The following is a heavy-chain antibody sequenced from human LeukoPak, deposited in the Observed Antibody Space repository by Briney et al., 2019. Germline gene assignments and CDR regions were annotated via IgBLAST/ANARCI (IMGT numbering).Heavy chain of an antibody. V-gene: IGHV3-30*18. D-gene: IGHD3-22*01. J-gene: IGHJ1*01. Sequence: GGSLRLSCAASGFTFSTYGMHWVRQAPGKGLEWVAVISYDGSNKYYADSVKGRFTISRDSSKNTLYLQMSSLRAEDTAVYYCAKESDDSSGAQHGGQGTLVSVSS. CDR3: AKESDDSSGAQH. CDR1: GFTFSTYG. CDR2: ISYDGSNK.